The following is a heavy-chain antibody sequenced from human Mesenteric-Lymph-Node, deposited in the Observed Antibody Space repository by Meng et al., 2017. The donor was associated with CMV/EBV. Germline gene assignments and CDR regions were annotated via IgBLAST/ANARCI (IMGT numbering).Heavy chain of an antibody. CDR3: AREGYYGMDV. CDR2: IYYSGST. V-gene: IGHV4-59*01. Sequence: ESLKISCTVSGGSISSYYWSWIRQPPGKGLEWIGYIYYSGSTNYNPSLKSRVTISVDTSKNQFSLKLSSVTAADTAVYYCAREGYYGMDVWGQGTTVTVSS. CDR1: GGSISSYY. J-gene: IGHJ6*02.